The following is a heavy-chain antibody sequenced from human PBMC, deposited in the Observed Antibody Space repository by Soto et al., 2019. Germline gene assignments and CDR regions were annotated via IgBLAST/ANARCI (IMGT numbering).Heavy chain of an antibody. CDR1: GFTFSSYA. J-gene: IGHJ3*02. Sequence: EVQLLESGGGLVQPGGSLRLSCTASGFTFSSYAMSWVRQAPGKGLEWVSAISGSGGSTYYADSVEGRFTISSANSKNTRYLQMNSLRAEDRAVYYCAKVHIVATMAAFDIWGQGTMVTVSS. D-gene: IGHD5-12*01. V-gene: IGHV3-23*01. CDR2: ISGSGGST. CDR3: AKVHIVATMAAFDI.